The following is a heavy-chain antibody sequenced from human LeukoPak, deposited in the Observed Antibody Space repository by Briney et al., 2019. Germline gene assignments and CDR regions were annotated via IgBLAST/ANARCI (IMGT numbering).Heavy chain of an antibody. CDR1: GFTFTSSA. Sequence: GASVKVSCKASGFTFTSSAVQWVRQARGQRLEWIGWIVVGGGNTNYAQKFQERVTITRDMSTSTAFMELSSLRSEDTAVYYCAATPGVVVPAAMWFYYYGMDVWGKGTTVTVSS. V-gene: IGHV1-58*01. D-gene: IGHD2-2*01. J-gene: IGHJ6*04. CDR3: AATPGVVVPAAMWFYYYGMDV. CDR2: IVVGGGNT.